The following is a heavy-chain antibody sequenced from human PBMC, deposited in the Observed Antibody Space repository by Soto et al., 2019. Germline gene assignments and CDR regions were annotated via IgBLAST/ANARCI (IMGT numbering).Heavy chain of an antibody. Sequence: GESLKISCKGSGYSFTTYWIAWVRQMPGKGLEWVGIIYPGDSDTRYSPSFEGHVTISVDRSISTAFLQWNSLKASDNAIYYCPRHSTSAPKDYWGQGTLVTVSS. V-gene: IGHV5-51*01. D-gene: IGHD3-10*01. J-gene: IGHJ4*01. CDR2: IYPGDSDT. CDR1: GYSFTTYW. CDR3: PRHSTSAPKDY.